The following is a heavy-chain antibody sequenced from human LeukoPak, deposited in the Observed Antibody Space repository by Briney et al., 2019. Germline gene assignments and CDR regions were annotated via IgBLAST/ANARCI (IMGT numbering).Heavy chain of an antibody. V-gene: IGHV4-59*01. Sequence: PSETLSLTCTVSGGSISSYYWSWIRQPPGKGLEWIGYIYYSGSTNYNPSLKSRVTISVDTSKNQFSLKLSSVTAADTAVYYCARVHDSGSYSSTWYFDLWGRGTLVTVSS. CDR1: GGSISSYY. CDR2: IYYSGST. CDR3: ARVHDSGSYSSTWYFDL. J-gene: IGHJ2*01. D-gene: IGHD1-26*01.